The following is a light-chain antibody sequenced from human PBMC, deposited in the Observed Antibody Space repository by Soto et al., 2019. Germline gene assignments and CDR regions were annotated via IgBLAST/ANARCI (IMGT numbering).Light chain of an antibody. CDR2: GAS. J-gene: IGKJ2*01. Sequence: EIVMTQSPATLSVSPGERATLSCRASQSVSSNLAWYQQKPGQTPRLLIYGASTRATGIPARFSGSGSGTEFTLTISSMQSEDFAVYYSQQYNNWRQSFGQGTKLEIK. CDR3: QQYNNWRQS. V-gene: IGKV3-15*01. CDR1: QSVSSN.